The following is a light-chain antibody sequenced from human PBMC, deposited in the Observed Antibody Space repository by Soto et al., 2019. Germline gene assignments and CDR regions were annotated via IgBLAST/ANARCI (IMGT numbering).Light chain of an antibody. CDR3: MQYIDWPDT. Sequence: DAVLTQSPLSLPVTLGQTVSISCRSSQSLVYSDGTTWLQWFHQRPGQSTRPLIYKAFNRDSGVPDRFSGSGSGTDFTLKISRVEAEDVGVYYCMQYIDWPDTFGQGTKVDIK. J-gene: IGKJ2*01. V-gene: IGKV2-30*01. CDR2: KAF. CDR1: QSLVYSDGTTW.